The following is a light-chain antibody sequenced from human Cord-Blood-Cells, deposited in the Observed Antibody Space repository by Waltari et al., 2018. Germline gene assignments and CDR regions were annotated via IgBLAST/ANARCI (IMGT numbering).Light chain of an antibody. CDR3: QQYYSTPLT. Sequence: DIVMTQSRDSLAVSLGERATINCKSSQSVLYSSNNKNYLAWYQQKPGQAPKLLIYWASTRESGVPDRFSGSGSGTDFTLTISSLQAEDVAVYYCQQYYSTPLTFGGGTKVEIK. CDR2: WAS. V-gene: IGKV4-1*01. J-gene: IGKJ4*01. CDR1: QSVLYSSNNKNY.